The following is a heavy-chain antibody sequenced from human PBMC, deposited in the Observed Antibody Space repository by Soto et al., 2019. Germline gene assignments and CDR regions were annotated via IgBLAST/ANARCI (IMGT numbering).Heavy chain of an antibody. V-gene: IGHV3-30*18. D-gene: IGHD3-3*01. CDR2: IYDGSNK. CDR3: EKELWSGPMDV. CDR1: GFTFSSYG. Sequence: GGSLRLSWAAAGFTFSSYGMHWVRQAPGKGLEWVAVIYDGSNKYYADSVKGRFTISRDNSKNTLYLQMNSLRAEDTAVYYCEKELWSGPMDVWGQGTTVTVSS. J-gene: IGHJ6*02.